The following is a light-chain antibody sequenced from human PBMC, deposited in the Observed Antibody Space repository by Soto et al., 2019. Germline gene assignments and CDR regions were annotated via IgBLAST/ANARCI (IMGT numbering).Light chain of an antibody. CDR1: QSVHSD. V-gene: IGKV3-15*01. J-gene: IGKJ1*01. CDR3: QQNDNWPRT. CDR2: ASS. Sequence: ETVMTQSPDTLSVSPGERATLSCRASQSVHSDLAWYQKKPGQAPRLLIYASSTRATSVPARFSGGGSGTEFTLTISSLQSQDFAVYYCQQNDNWPRTFGQGTKVEIK.